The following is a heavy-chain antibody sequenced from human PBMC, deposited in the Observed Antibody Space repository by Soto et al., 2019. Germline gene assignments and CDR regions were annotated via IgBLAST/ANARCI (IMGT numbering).Heavy chain of an antibody. J-gene: IGHJ5*02. Sequence: PSETLYLTCAVYGGSFSGYYWSWIRQPPGKGLEWIGEINHSGSTNYNPSLKSRVTISVDTSKNQFSLKLSSVTAADTAVYYCARLRGYSYGQTGIDPWGQGTLVTVSS. V-gene: IGHV4-34*01. CDR2: INHSGST. D-gene: IGHD5-18*01. CDR1: GGSFSGYY. CDR3: ARLRGYSYGQTGIDP.